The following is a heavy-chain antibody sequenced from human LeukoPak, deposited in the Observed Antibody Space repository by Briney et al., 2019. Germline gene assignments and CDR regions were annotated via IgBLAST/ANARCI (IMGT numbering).Heavy chain of an antibody. CDR2: IYYSGST. J-gene: IGHJ4*02. Sequence: PSETLSLTCTVSGGSMSSSNYYWGWIRQPPGKGLEWIGSIYYSGSTYYNPSLKSRVTISVDTSKNQFSLKLSSVTAADTAVYYCARCRIVATIDYWGQGTLVTVSS. CDR1: GGSMSSSNYY. D-gene: IGHD5-12*01. CDR3: ARCRIVATIDY. V-gene: IGHV4-39*01.